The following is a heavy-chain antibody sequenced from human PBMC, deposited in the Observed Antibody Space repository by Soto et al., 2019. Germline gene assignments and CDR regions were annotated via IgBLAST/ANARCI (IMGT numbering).Heavy chain of an antibody. CDR3: ARDMVSSGWGHYYYYGMDV. J-gene: IGHJ6*02. CDR2: IYYSGST. D-gene: IGHD6-19*01. Sequence: SETLSLTCTVSGGSISSDYWSWIRQPPGKGLEWIGYIYYSGSTNYNPSLKSRVTISVDTSKNQFSLKLSSVTAADTAVYYCARDMVSSGWGHYYYYGMDVWGQGTTVTVSS. CDR1: GGSISSDY. V-gene: IGHV4-59*01.